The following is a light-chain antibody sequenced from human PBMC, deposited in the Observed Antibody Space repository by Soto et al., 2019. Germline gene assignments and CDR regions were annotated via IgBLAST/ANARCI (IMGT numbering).Light chain of an antibody. CDR2: DVS. CDR3: YSYAGSYTWV. CDR1: SGDVGGYTH. Sequence: QSALTQPRSVSGSPGQSVTISCTGTSGDVGGYTHVSWYQQHPGQAPKLIIYDVSKRPSGVPDRLSGSKSGNTASLTVSGLQAEDEADYYCYSYAGSYTWVFGGGTKVTVL. V-gene: IGLV2-11*01. J-gene: IGLJ3*02.